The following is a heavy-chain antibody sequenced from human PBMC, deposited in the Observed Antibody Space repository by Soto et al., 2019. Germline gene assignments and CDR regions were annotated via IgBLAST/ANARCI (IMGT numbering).Heavy chain of an antibody. Sequence: QVQLVESGGGLVKPGGSLRLSCAASGFTFSDYYMSWIRQAPGKGLEWVSYISSSGSTIYYADSVKGRFTISRDNAKNPLYLQINSLGAEDKAVYYCASHGRRRQAIPYYCYYCYMEVWGKGTTVTVSS. V-gene: IGHV3-11*01. CDR1: GFTFSDYY. CDR3: ASHGRRRQAIPYYCYYCYMEV. D-gene: IGHD5-18*01. J-gene: IGHJ6*03. CDR2: ISSSGSTI.